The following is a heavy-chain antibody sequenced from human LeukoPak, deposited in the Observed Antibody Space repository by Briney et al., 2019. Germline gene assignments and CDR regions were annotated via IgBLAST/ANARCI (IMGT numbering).Heavy chain of an antibody. CDR3: ARNYYDSSGYYQRDYYYGMDV. V-gene: IGHV1-2*02. Sequence: ASVKVSCKASGYTFTGYYMHWVRQAPGQGLEWMGWINPNSGGTNCAQKFQGRVTMTRDTSISTAYMELSRLRSDDTAVYYCARNYYDSSGYYQRDYYYGMDVWGQGTTVTVSS. CDR2: INPNSGGT. CDR1: GYTFTGYY. D-gene: IGHD3-22*01. J-gene: IGHJ6*02.